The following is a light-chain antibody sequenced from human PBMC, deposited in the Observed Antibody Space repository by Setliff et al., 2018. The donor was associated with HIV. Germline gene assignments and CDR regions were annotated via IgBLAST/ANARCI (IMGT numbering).Light chain of an antibody. CDR3: AAWDDRLTGYV. J-gene: IGLJ1*01. V-gene: IGLV1-44*01. CDR2: SSN. CDR1: SSNIGSNT. Sequence: QSALTQPPSASGTPGQRVTISCSGSSSNIGSNTVNWYQQLPGTAPKLLMYSSNERPSGVPDRFSGSKSGTSASLAISGLQSEDEADYYCAAWDDRLTGYVFGTGTKVPS.